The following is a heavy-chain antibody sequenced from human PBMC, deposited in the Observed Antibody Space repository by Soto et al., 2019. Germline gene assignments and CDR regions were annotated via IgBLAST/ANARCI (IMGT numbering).Heavy chain of an antibody. Sequence: LRLSCAASGFTVSSNYMSWVRRAPGKGLEWVSVIYSGGSTYYADSVKGRFTISRDNSKNTLYLQMNSLRAEDTAVYYCARVTTVIGNNFDYWGQGTLVTVSS. CDR2: IYSGGST. D-gene: IGHD4-17*01. CDR1: GFTVSSNY. CDR3: ARVTTVIGNNFDY. V-gene: IGHV3-53*01. J-gene: IGHJ4*02.